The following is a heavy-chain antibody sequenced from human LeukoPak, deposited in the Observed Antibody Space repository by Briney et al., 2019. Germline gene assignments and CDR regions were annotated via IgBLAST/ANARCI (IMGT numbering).Heavy chain of an antibody. CDR1: VFTFTTYA. J-gene: IGHJ4*02. D-gene: IGHD6-19*01. Sequence: GGSLRLSCAPSVFTFTTYAMSCVREAPGKGLECVSPIGGGGVRTYYADSVQGRFTIPRDNSKDTLFLQMNSLRAEDTAVYYCGKASRQGAVASPLDYWGQGTLVTVSS. CDR2: IGGGGVRT. CDR3: GKASRQGAVASPLDY. V-gene: IGHV3-23*01.